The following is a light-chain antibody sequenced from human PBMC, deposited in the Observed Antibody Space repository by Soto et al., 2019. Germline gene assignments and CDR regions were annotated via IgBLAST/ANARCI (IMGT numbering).Light chain of an antibody. Sequence: DIQMTQSPSTLSASVGDRVTITCRASQSISSWLAWYQQKPGKAPKLLIYKASSLESGVPSRFSGSGSGTEFTLTISSXQPDDFATYYCQQYNSYSVTFGPGTKVDIK. J-gene: IGKJ3*01. CDR3: QQYNSYSVT. V-gene: IGKV1-5*03. CDR2: KAS. CDR1: QSISSW.